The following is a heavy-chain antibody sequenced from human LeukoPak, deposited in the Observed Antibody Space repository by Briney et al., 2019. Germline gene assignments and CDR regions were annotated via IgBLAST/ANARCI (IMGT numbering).Heavy chain of an antibody. D-gene: IGHD3-16*01. CDR3: ITDYGYLRFGG. V-gene: IGHV3-15*01. CDR1: GVPLNSVW. J-gene: IGHJ4*02. Sequence: GGSLRLSCAASGVPLNSVWMSWVRQAPGKGLDWVGRIKSKTDGGTTDYAAPVKGRFTVSRDDSKNTLYLQMNGLKIEDTAVYYCITDYGYLRFGGRGQGTLVTVSS. CDR2: IKSKTDGGTT.